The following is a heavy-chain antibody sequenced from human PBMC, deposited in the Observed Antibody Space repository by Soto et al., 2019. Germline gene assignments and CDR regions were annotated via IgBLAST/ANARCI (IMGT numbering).Heavy chain of an antibody. V-gene: IGHV3-23*01. J-gene: IGHJ4*02. Sequence: PGGSLRLSCAASGFTFSSYSMNWVRQAPGKGLEWVSAISGSSSNTYYADSVKGRFTISRDNSKNTLYLQMNSLRAEDTAVYYCAKDESYYDFWSGYSDYWGQGTLVTVSS. CDR1: GFTFSSYS. D-gene: IGHD3-3*01. CDR3: AKDESYYDFWSGYSDY. CDR2: ISGSSSNT.